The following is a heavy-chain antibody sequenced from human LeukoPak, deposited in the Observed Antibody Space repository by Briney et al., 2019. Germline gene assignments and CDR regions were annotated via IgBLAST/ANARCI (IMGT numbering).Heavy chain of an antibody. J-gene: IGHJ6*03. CDR3: ATSFYSNYVSYYYYMDV. CDR2: IYYSGST. CDR1: GGSISSYY. D-gene: IGHD4-11*01. Sequence: SETLSLXCTVSGGSISSYYWSWIRQPPGKGLEWIGYIYYSGSTNYNPSLKSRVTISVDTSKNQFSLKLSSVTAADTAVYYCATSFYSNYVSYYYYMDVWGKGTTVTVSS. V-gene: IGHV4-59*01.